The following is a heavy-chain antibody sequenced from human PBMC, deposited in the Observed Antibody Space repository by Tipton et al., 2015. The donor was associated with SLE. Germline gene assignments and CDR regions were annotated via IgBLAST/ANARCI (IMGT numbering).Heavy chain of an antibody. CDR1: GGSFSGYY. Sequence: TLSLTCAVYGGSFSGYYWGWIRQPPGKGLEWIGSIYYSGSTYYNPSLKSRVTISVDTSKNQFSLKLTSVTAADTAVYYCASSGSSGDDAFDIWGQGTMVTVSS. J-gene: IGHJ3*02. CDR2: IYYSGST. V-gene: IGHV4-34*01. D-gene: IGHD3-10*01. CDR3: ASSGSSGDDAFDI.